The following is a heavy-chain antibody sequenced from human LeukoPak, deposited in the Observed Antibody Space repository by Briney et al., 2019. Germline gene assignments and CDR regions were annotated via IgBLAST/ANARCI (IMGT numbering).Heavy chain of an antibody. D-gene: IGHD3-16*01. CDR3: ARVRGGKIGEYYFDY. J-gene: IGHJ4*02. CDR2: INPNSGGT. V-gene: IGHV1-2*02. CDR1: GYTFTGYY. Sequence: GASVKVSCKASGYTFTGYYMHWVRQAPGQGLEWMGWINPNSGGTNYAQKFQGRVTMTRDTSISTAYMELSRLRSDDTAVYYCARVRGGKIGEYYFDYWGQGTLVTVSS.